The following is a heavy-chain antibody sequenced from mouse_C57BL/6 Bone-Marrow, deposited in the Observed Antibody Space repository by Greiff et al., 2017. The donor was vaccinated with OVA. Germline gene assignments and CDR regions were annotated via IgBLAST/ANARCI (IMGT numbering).Heavy chain of an antibody. CDR1: GFNIKDYY. J-gene: IGHJ3*01. D-gene: IGHD2-4*01. CDR2: IDTEDGET. Sequence: EVQLQQSGAELVKPGASVKLSCTASGFNIKDYYMHWVKQRTEKGLEWIGRIDTEDGETKYAPKFQGKATITADTSSNTAYLQLSSLTSEDTAFYYCASPYYDRSGFAYWGQGTLVTVSA. V-gene: IGHV14-2*01. CDR3: ASPYYDRSGFAY.